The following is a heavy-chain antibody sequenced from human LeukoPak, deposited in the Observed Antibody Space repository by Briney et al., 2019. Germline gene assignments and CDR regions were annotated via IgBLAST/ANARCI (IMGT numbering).Heavy chain of an antibody. CDR2: INHSGST. J-gene: IGHJ6*03. Sequence: SETLSLTXAVYGGSFSGYYWSWIRQPPGKGLEWIGEINHSGSTNYNPSLKSRVTISVDTSKNQFSLKLSSVTAADTAVYYCARGREYSSSYYYYYYYMDVWGKGTTVTVSS. CDR3: ARGREYSSSYYYYYYYMDV. CDR1: GGSFSGYY. V-gene: IGHV4-34*01. D-gene: IGHD6-6*01.